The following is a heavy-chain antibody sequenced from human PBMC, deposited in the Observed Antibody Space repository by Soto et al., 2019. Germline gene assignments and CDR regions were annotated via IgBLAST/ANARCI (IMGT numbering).Heavy chain of an antibody. CDR2: IYYSGSTTDHPST. CDR3: ARDRPRTLYSSDYYYYGLEV. CDR1: GGSVSSGDYY. J-gene: IGHJ6*02. V-gene: IGHV4-61*08. D-gene: IGHD6-19*01. Sequence: QVQLQESGPGLVKPSDTLSLTCTVSGGSVSSGDYYWSWIRQPPRQGLEWIGYIYYSGSTTDHPSTTYNPSLKSRVALSFVTSKNRFALELSSMTAADTAVYYCARDRPRTLYSSDYYYYGLEVWGLGTTVTVSS.